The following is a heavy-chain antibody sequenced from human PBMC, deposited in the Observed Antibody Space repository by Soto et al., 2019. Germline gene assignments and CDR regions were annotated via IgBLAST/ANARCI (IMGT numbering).Heavy chain of an antibody. D-gene: IGHD2-2*01. CDR3: AKDRRAMNWYFDI. Sequence: EVQLVESGGGLGQPGRSLRLSCVASGFTFDDFAMHWVRQAPGKGLEWVAGINCNSLSIDYADSVKGRFTISRDNAKKSIFLQLNNLTSEDTALYYCAKDRRAMNWYFDIWGRGTRVTVSS. CDR1: GFTFDDFA. J-gene: IGHJ2*01. V-gene: IGHV3-9*01. CDR2: INCNSLSI.